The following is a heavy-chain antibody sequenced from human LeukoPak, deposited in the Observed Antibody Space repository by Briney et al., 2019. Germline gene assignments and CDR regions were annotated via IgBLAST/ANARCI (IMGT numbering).Heavy chain of an antibody. CDR1: GGSISTYY. V-gene: IGHV4-59*01. CDR2: IYHSGST. CDR3: ARVIVGATWGYYYYYYMDV. D-gene: IGHD1-26*01. J-gene: IGHJ6*03. Sequence: PSETLSLTCTVSGGSISTYYWSWIRQPPGKGLEWIGYIYHSGSTKYNPSLKSRVTISVDTSKNQFSLKLSSVTAADTAVYYCARVIVGATWGYYYYYYMDVWGKGTTVTVSS.